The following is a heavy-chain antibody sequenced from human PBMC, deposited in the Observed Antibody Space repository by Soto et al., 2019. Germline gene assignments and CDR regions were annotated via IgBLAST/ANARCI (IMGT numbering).Heavy chain of an antibody. CDR1: GFTFSTYA. J-gene: IGHJ6*02. D-gene: IGHD1-1*01. CDR3: VKGYWKVDV. Sequence: EVQLLASGGGLVQPGGSLRLSCAASGFTFSTYAMNWVRQAPGNGLEWVSAISGSGGSIHYADSVKGRFTISRDNSKNTLYLQMNSLRDEDTAVYHCVKGYWKVDVWGQGTTVTVSS. V-gene: IGHV3-23*01. CDR2: ISGSGGSI.